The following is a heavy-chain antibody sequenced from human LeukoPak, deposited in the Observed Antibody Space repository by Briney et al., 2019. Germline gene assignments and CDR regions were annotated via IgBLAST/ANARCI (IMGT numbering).Heavy chain of an antibody. D-gene: IGHD2-8*01. CDR3: AKDRCSNGIGCYYYYMDV. CDR1: GFTFSSYG. J-gene: IGHJ6*03. Sequence: GGSLRLSCAASGFTFSSYGMHWVRQAPGKGLEWVAYIQYDGSNEQFADSVKGRFSISRDSSKNILNLQVNSLRAEDTAVYYCAKDRCSNGIGCYYYYMDVWGKGTTVTISS. CDR2: IQYDGSNE. V-gene: IGHV3-30*02.